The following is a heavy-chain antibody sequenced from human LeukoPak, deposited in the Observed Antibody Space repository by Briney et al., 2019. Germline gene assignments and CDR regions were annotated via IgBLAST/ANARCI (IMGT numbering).Heavy chain of an antibody. CDR3: AKVVSSVYYSKNFHY. J-gene: IGHJ4*02. CDR1: GFTFSSYA. CDR2: ISGSDSTT. Sequence: PGGSLRLSCAASGFTFSSYAMSWVRQAPGTGLDWVSGISGSDSTTYYAASVTGRFIFSKDNSRTTLCLQMNSLSSEAPAVYYWAKVVSSVYYSKNFHYWGQGSLVTVSS. D-gene: IGHD3-22*01. V-gene: IGHV3-23*01.